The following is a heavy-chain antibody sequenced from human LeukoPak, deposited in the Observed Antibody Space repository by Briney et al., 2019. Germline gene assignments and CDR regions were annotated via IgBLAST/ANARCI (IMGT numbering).Heavy chain of an antibody. J-gene: IGHJ4*02. D-gene: IGHD6-6*01. Sequence: GGSLRLSCVGSGFTFSSYGMNWVRQASGRGLEWVSHISSSSSTTSYADSVKGRFTISRDNAKNSLYLQINSLRDEDTAVYYCARGGAARPDYWGQGTLVTVSS. V-gene: IGHV3-48*02. CDR3: ARGGAARPDY. CDR1: GFTFSSYG. CDR2: ISSSSSTT.